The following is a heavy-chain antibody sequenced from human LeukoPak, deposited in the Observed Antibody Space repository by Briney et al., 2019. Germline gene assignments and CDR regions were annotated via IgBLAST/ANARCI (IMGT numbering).Heavy chain of an antibody. CDR1: GGSISSYY. CDR3: ARAGTMIPRAFDI. CDR2: IYYSGST. D-gene: IGHD3-22*01. J-gene: IGHJ3*02. Sequence: SETLSLTCTVSGGSISSYYWSWIRQPPGKGLEWIGYIYYSGSTNYNPSLKSRVTISVDTSKNQFSLKLSSVTAADTAVYYCARAGTMIPRAFDIWGQGTMVTVSS. V-gene: IGHV4-59*12.